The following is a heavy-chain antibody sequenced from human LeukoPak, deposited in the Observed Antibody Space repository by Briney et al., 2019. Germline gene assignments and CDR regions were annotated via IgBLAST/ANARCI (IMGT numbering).Heavy chain of an antibody. J-gene: IGHJ4*02. V-gene: IGHV3-30*02. CDR1: GFTFSSYG. CDR3: AKDLYPLLWFGELLLE. CDR2: IRYDGSNK. Sequence: PGGSLRLSCAASGFTFSSYGMHWVRQAPGKGLEWVAFIRYDGSNKYYADSVKGRFTISRDNSKNTLYLQMNSLRAEDTAVYYCAKDLYPLLWFGELLLEWGQGTLVTVSS. D-gene: IGHD3-10*01.